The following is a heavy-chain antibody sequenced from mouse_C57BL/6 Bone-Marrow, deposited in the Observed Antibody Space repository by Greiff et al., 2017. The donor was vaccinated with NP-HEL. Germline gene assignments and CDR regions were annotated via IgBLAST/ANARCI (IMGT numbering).Heavy chain of an antibody. CDR1: GYTFTNYW. Sequence: LQESGAELVRPGTSVKMSCKASGYTFTNYWIGWAKQRPGHGLEWIGDIYPGGGYTNYNEKFKGKATLTADKSSSTAYMQFSSLTSEDSAIYYCARRGYGSSYDYAMDYWGQGTSVTVSS. CDR2: IYPGGGYT. V-gene: IGHV1-63*01. J-gene: IGHJ4*01. CDR3: ARRGYGSSYDYAMDY. D-gene: IGHD1-1*01.